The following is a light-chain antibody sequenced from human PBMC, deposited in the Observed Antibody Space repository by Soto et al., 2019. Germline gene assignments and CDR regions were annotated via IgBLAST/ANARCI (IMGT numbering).Light chain of an antibody. V-gene: IGLV2-11*01. Sequence: QSALTQPRSVSGPPGQSVTISCTGTSSDVGGYNLVSWYQQYPGRAPKRLIYDVTKRPSGVPDRFSGSKSGNTASLTISGLQAEDEADYYCCSHAGSYTLGVFGGGTKLTVL. CDR3: CSHAGSYTLGV. CDR2: DVT. CDR1: SSDVGGYNL. J-gene: IGLJ3*02.